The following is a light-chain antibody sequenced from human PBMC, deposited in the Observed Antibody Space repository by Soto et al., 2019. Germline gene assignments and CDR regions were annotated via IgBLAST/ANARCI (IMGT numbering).Light chain of an antibody. CDR3: QQSYSTPPWT. CDR1: QSISRN. Sequence: DIQMTQSPSSLSASVGDRVTITCRSSQSISRNVNWNQQKPGKAPKLLIFATSSLQSGVPSRFSGSGSGTDFTLTISSLQPEDFATYYCQQSYSTPPWTFGQGTKVEVK. V-gene: IGKV1-39*01. CDR2: ATS. J-gene: IGKJ1*01.